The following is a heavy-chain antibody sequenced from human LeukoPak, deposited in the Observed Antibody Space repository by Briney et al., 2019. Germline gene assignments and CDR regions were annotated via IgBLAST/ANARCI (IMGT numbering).Heavy chain of an antibody. D-gene: IGHD3-9*01. J-gene: IGHJ4*02. Sequence: SETLSLTCTVSSGSIRNSNYYWGWIRQPPGKGLEWIGSIFYDGSSDYNPSLKSRVTISVDTSKNQFSLKLSSVTAADTAVYYCARSVLRYFDWLYYFGYWGQGALVTVSP. CDR1: SGSIRNSNYY. CDR3: ARSVLRYFDWLYYFGY. V-gene: IGHV4-39*07. CDR2: IFYDGSS.